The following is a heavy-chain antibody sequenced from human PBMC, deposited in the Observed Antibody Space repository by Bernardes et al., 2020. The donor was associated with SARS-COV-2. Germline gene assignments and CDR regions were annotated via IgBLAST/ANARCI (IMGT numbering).Heavy chain of an antibody. Sequence: SETLSLTCAVYSGSFSGYYWSWIRQTPGKGLAWIGEINDSGRTQYNPALKSRVTISVDPSKNQFSLKLNSVTAADTAVYYCARGSAAVVSHFMLLFANWYFDLWGRGTLVTVSS. CDR3: ARGSAAVVSHFMLLFANWYFDL. D-gene: IGHD2-15*01. V-gene: IGHV4-34*01. CDR2: INDSGRT. J-gene: IGHJ2*01. CDR1: SGSFSGYY.